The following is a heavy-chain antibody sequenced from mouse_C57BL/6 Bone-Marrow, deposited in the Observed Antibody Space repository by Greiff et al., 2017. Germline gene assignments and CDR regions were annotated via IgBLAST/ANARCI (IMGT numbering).Heavy chain of an antibody. J-gene: IGHJ2*01. CDR3: AQRGYLDY. V-gene: IGHV1-4*01. Sequence: QVQLQQSGAELARPGGSVKMSCKASGYTFTSYTMHWVKQRPGQGLEWIGYINPSSGYTKYNQKFKDKATLTADKSSSTAYMQLSSLTSEYSAVYYWAQRGYLDYWGQGTTLTVSS. CDR1: GYTFTSYT. CDR2: INPSSGYT.